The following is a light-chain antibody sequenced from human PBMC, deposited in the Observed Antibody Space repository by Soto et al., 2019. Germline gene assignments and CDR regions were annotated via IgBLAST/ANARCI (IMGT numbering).Light chain of an antibody. V-gene: IGKV1-39*01. CDR1: QRISSY. Sequence: DIQMTQSPCSLSASVGDRVTITCRASQRISSYLNWYQQKPGKAPKVLIYAASSLHSGVPSRFSGIGCGKDFTISISSLQPEDFATYYCQQSYSGPLTFGGGTKVEIK. J-gene: IGKJ4*02. CDR2: AAS. CDR3: QQSYSGPLT.